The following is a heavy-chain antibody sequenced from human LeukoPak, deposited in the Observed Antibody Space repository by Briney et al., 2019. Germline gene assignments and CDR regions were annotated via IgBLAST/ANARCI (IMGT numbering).Heavy chain of an antibody. CDR2: INPNSGGT. CDR1: GYTFTGYY. V-gene: IGHV1-2*02. J-gene: IGHJ4*02. CDR3: ARGDLVSTFPYYFDY. Sequence: ASVKVSCKASGYTFTGYYMHWVRQAPGQGLEWMGWINPNSGGTNYAQKFQGRVTMTRDTSISTVYMELSSLRSEDTAVYYCARGDLVSTFPYYFDYWGQGTLVTVSS. D-gene: IGHD2-21*02.